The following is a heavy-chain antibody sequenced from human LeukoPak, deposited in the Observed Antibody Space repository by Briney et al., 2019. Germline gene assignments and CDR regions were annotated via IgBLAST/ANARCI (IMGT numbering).Heavy chain of an antibody. CDR1: GYTFTSYG. CDR3: ARAPSHSSSWLSDWYFDL. CDR2: ISAYNGNT. Sequence: ASVKVSCKASGYTFTSYGISWVRQAPGQGLEWMGWISAYNGNTSYAQKLQGRVTMTTDTSTSTAYMELRSLRSDDTAVYYCARAPSHSSSWLSDWYFDLWGRGTLVTVSS. J-gene: IGHJ2*01. D-gene: IGHD6-13*01. V-gene: IGHV1-18*01.